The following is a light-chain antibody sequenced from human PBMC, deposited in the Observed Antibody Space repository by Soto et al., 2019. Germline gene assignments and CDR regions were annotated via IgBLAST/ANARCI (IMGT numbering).Light chain of an antibody. CDR3: AAWDDSLSVVYV. CDR1: SSNIGSNY. J-gene: IGLJ1*01. V-gene: IGLV1-47*01. Sequence: QSVLTQAPSASGTPGQRVTISCSGSSSNIGSNYVYWYQQLPGTAPKLLIYRNNQRPSGVPDRFSGSKSGTSASLAISGLRSEDEADYYCAAWDDSLSVVYVFGTGTKVTVL. CDR2: RNN.